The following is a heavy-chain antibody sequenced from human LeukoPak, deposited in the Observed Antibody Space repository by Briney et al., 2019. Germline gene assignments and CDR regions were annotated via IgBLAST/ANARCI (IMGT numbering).Heavy chain of an antibody. Sequence: PGRSLRLSCTASGFTFGDYAMSWVRQAPGKGLEWVGCIRSKAYGGTTEYAASVKGRFTISRDDSKSIAYLQMNSLKTEDTAVYYCTRGPIIGYCSSTSCYDLDYWGQGTLVTVSS. D-gene: IGHD2-2*01. J-gene: IGHJ4*02. CDR3: TRGPIIGYCSSTSCYDLDY. CDR1: GFTFGDYA. V-gene: IGHV3-49*04. CDR2: IRSKAYGGTT.